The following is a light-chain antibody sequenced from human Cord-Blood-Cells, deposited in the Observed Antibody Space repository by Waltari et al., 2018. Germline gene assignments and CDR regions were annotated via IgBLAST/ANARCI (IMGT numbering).Light chain of an antibody. CDR1: QSVSSSN. CDR2: GAS. Sequence: VLTQAPGSMSLSPQERPALSCRASQSVSSSNLTWYRQKPGQAPSLLIYGASSRATRSPDRFSGSGSGTDFTLTISSLDPEDFAVYYCQQYGSSPPTWTFGQGTKVEIK. J-gene: IGKJ1*01. CDR3: QQYGSSPPTWT. V-gene: IGKV3-20*01.